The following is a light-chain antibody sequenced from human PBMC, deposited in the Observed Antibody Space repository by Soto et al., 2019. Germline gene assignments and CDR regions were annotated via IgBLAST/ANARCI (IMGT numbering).Light chain of an antibody. CDR2: AVS. J-gene: IGLJ1*01. Sequence: QSALTQPRSVSGSPGQSVTISCTGTSSDVGGYNYVSWYQQHPDKAPKLMIYAVSERPSGVPDRFSGSKSGNTASLTISGLQADDEADYYCCSYADSPRDVFGTGTKVTVL. CDR1: SSDVGGYNY. CDR3: CSYADSPRDV. V-gene: IGLV2-11*01.